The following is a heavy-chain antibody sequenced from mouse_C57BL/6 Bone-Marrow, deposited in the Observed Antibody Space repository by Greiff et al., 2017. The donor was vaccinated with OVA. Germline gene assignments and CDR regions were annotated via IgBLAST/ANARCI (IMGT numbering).Heavy chain of an antibody. CDR2: IDPETGGT. J-gene: IGHJ1*03. D-gene: IGHD2-2*01. CDR1: GYTFTDYE. CDR3: TRWGGYDVWYFDV. V-gene: IGHV1-15*01. Sequence: QVQLQQSAAELVRPGASVTLSCKASGYTFTDYEMHWVKQTPVHGLEWIGAIDPETGGTAYNQKFKGKAILTADKSSSTAYMELRSLTSEDSAVYYCTRWGGYDVWYFDVWGTGTTVTVSS.